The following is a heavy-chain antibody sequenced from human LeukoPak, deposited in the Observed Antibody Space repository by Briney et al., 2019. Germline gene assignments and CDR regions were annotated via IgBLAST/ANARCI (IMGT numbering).Heavy chain of an antibody. CDR2: IYYSGST. CDR3: ARESITMVRGVSYYFDY. Sequence: SETLSLTCTVSGGSISSGDYYWSWIRQPPGKGLEWIGYIYYSGSTYYNPSLKSRVTISVDTSKNQFSLKLSSVTAADTAVYYCARESITMVRGVSYYFDYWGQGTLVTVSS. V-gene: IGHV4-30-4*01. CDR1: GGSISSGDYY. J-gene: IGHJ4*02. D-gene: IGHD3-10*01.